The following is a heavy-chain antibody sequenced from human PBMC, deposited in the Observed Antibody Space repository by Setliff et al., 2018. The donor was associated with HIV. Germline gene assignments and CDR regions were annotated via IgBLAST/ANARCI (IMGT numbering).Heavy chain of an antibody. CDR2: IYQSGNA. V-gene: IGHV4-38-2*01. D-gene: IGHD6-13*01. CDR1: GHSISSGYF. CDR3: VTGYNSVWYSVF. Sequence: SETLSLTCAVSGHSISSGYFCGWIRQTPGKGLEWIGNIYQSGNAYYNPSLKSRVTISVDTSRNRFSLKLSPVTAADTAVYYCVTGYNSVWYSVFWGQGILVTVSS. J-gene: IGHJ4*02.